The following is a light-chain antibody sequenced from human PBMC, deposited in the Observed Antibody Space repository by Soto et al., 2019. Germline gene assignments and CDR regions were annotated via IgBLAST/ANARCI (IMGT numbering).Light chain of an antibody. CDR2: GSA. V-gene: IGKV3-20*01. J-gene: IGKJ2*01. CDR3: QLYGSSPLT. CDR1: QIVASNY. Sequence: EIVLTHCPGPLSLSPGEGATLSCRASQIVASNYLAWYQQEPGQAPRLRFYGSASRAAAVPDRFSDSGYGTDYNLIITRLEPEDIAVYNDQLYGSSPLTFAQGTKLQIK.